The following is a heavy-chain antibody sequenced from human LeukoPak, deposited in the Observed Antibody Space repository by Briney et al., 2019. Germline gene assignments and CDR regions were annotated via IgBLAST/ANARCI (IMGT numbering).Heavy chain of an antibody. CDR1: GYTFTSYG. V-gene: IGHV1-18*01. Sequence: GASVKVSCKASGYTFTSYGISWVRQAPGQGLEWMGWISANNGNTNYAQKLQGRVTMTTDTSTSTAYMELRSLRSDDTAVYYCALTPYYYDSSGYYFYWGQGTLVTVSS. D-gene: IGHD3-22*01. CDR2: ISANNGNT. CDR3: ALTPYYYDSSGYYFY. J-gene: IGHJ4*02.